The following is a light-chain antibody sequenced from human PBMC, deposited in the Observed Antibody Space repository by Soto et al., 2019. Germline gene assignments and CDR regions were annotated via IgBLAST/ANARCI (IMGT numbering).Light chain of an antibody. CDR1: SSNIGGNT. V-gene: IGLV1-44*01. J-gene: IGLJ1*01. CDR2: NNN. CDR3: ATWDGSRNKV. Sequence: QSVLTQPPSASGTPGQRVTISCSGSSSNIGGNTVNWYQQLPGTAPKLLIYNNNQRPSGVPDRFSGSKSGTSASLAISGLQSEDEADYYCATWDGSRNKVFGTGTKVTVL.